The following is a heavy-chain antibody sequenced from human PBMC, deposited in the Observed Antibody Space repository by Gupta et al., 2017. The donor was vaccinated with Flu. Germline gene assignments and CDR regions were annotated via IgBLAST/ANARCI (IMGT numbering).Heavy chain of an antibody. CDR2: IYYSGST. Sequence: QVQLQESGPGLVKPSETLSLTCTVSGGSISSYYWSWIRQPPGKGLEWIGYIYYSGSTNYNPSLKSRVTISVDTSKNQFSLKLSSVTAADTAVYYCASGYSSGWYGVDIWGQGTMVTVSS. CDR3: ASGYSSGWYGVDI. CDR1: GGSISSYY. J-gene: IGHJ3*02. D-gene: IGHD6-19*01. V-gene: IGHV4-59*01.